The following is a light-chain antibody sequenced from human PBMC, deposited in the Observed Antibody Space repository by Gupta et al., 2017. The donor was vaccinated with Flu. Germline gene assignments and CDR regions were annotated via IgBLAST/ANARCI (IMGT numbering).Light chain of an antibody. CDR1: QDISNY. Sequence: DIQMTQSPSSLSASVGDRVTITCQASQDISNYLNWYQQKPGKAPKLLIYDASNLETGVPSRFSGSGSGTEFTFTISSLQPEDIATYYCQQYDNLPWTFGQGTKVEIK. J-gene: IGKJ1*01. V-gene: IGKV1-33*01. CDR2: DAS. CDR3: QQYDNLPWT.